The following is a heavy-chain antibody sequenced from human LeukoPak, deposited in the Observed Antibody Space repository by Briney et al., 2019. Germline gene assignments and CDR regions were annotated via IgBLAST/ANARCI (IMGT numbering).Heavy chain of an antibody. J-gene: IGHJ4*02. V-gene: IGHV1-18*01. Sequence: ASVKVSCTASGYTFTSYGISWVRQAPGQGLEWMGWISAYNGNTNYAQKLQGRVTMTTDTSTSTAYMELRSLRSDDTAVYYCARGRESSGIAAAGTLVDYWGQGTLVTVSS. D-gene: IGHD6-13*01. CDR3: ARGRESSGIAAAGTLVDY. CDR2: ISAYNGNT. CDR1: GYTFTSYG.